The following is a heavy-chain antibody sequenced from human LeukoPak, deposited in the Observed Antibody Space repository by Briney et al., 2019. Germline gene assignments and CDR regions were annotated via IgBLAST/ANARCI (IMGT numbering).Heavy chain of an antibody. Sequence: SQTLSLTCTVSGGPISSGSYYWSWIRQPAGKGLEWIGRIYTSGSTNYNPSLKSRVTISVDTSKNQFSLKLSSVTAADTAVYYCARGEAPGLGAFDIWGQGTMVTVSS. CDR2: IYTSGST. D-gene: IGHD3-16*01. CDR1: GGPISSGSYY. J-gene: IGHJ3*02. CDR3: ARGEAPGLGAFDI. V-gene: IGHV4-61*02.